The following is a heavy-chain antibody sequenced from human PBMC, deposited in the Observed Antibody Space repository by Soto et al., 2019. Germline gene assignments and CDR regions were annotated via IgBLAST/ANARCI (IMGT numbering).Heavy chain of an antibody. V-gene: IGHV3-48*01. CDR1: GFTFSSYC. CDR3: ARGWWELWDSHDY. Sequence: GSLRLSGAASGFTFSSYCMNWVRQAPGKGLEWVSYISSSSSTIYYADSVKGRSTISRDNAKNSLYLQMNSLRAEDTAVYYCARGWWELWDSHDYWGQGTLVTVSS. J-gene: IGHJ4*02. D-gene: IGHD1-26*01. CDR2: ISSSSSTI.